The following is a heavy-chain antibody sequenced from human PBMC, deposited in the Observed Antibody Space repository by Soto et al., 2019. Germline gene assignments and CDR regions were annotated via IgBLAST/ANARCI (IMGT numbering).Heavy chain of an antibody. Sequence: PGGSLRLSCAASGFTFSSYAMSWVRQAPGKGLEWVANINQDGNEDNLLDSVKGRFTISRDNAKNSLFLQMNSLRVDDTAVYYCARTGDGHHDFLDYWGQGALVTVSS. V-gene: IGHV3-7*01. CDR2: INQDGNED. J-gene: IGHJ4*02. CDR3: ARTGDGHHDFLDY. CDR1: GFTFSSYA. D-gene: IGHD1-1*01.